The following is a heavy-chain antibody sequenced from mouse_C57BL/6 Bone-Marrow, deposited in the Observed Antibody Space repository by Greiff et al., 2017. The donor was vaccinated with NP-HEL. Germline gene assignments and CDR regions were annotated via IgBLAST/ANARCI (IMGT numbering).Heavy chain of an antibody. CDR1: GYTFTSYG. J-gene: IGHJ4*01. D-gene: IGHD1-1*01. CDR3: ARRGFYRYYAMDY. V-gene: IGHV1-81*01. Sequence: VQLKESGAELARPGASVKLSCKASGYTFTSYGISWVKQRTGQGLEWIGEIYPRSGNTYYNEKFKGKATLTADKSSSTAYMELRSLTSEDSAVYFCARRGFYRYYAMDYWGQGTSVTVSS. CDR2: IYPRSGNT.